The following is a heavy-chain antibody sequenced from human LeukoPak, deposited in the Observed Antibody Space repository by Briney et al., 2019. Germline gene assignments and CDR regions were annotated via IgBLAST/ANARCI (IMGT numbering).Heavy chain of an antibody. CDR1: GFTFSSYG. D-gene: IGHD3-9*01. CDR2: ISGSGGST. V-gene: IGHV3-23*01. J-gene: IGHJ5*02. Sequence: GGSLRLSCAASGFTFSSYGMSWVRQAPGKGLEWVSAISGSGGSTYYADSVKGRFTISRDNSKNTLYLQMNSLRAEDTAVYYCARVKCDILTGYYGPGWFDPWGQGTLVTVSS. CDR3: ARVKCDILTGYYGPGWFDP.